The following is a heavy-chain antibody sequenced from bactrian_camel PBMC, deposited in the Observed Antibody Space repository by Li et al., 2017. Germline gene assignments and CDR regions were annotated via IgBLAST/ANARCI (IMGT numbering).Heavy chain of an antibody. CDR2: ISSGGGST. Sequence: DVQLVESGGGLVQPGGSLRLSCAASAFTFSSAYAMSWVRQAPGKGLEWVSAISSGGGSTYYADSVKGRFTISRDNAKNTVYLQMNSLKSEDTALYYCTTVSYSYGGTSDGRLSLVNYWGQGTQVTVS. CDR1: AFTFSSAYA. CDR3: TTVSYSYGGTSDGRLSLVNY. J-gene: IGHJ4*01. D-gene: IGHD7*01. V-gene: IGHV3S40*01.